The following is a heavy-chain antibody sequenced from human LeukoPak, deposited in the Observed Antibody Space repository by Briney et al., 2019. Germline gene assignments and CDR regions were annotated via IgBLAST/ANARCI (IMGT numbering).Heavy chain of an antibody. J-gene: IGHJ3*02. V-gene: IGHV4-39*07. CDR1: GGSISSSSYY. CDR2: IFYSGST. D-gene: IGHD4-17*01. CDR3: ASMTTVTTGAFDI. Sequence: SETLSLTCTVSGGSISSSSYYWGWIRQPPGKGLEWIGSIFYSGSTYYNPSLKSRVTISVDTSKNQFSLKLSSVTAADTAVYYCASMTTVTTGAFDIWGQGTMVTVSS.